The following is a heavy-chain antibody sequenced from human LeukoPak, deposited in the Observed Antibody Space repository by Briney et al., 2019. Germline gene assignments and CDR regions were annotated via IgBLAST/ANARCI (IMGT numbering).Heavy chain of an antibody. CDR2: INPNSGGT. J-gene: IGHJ5*02. CDR1: GYTFTGYY. V-gene: IGHV1-2*02. Sequence: ASVNVSCKASGYTFTGYYMHWVRQAPGQGLEWMGWINPNSGGTNYAQKSQGRVTMTRDTSISTAYMELSRLRSDDTAVYYCARDGVLGYCSGSSCSGGWFDPWGQGTLVTVSS. CDR3: ARDGVLGYCSGSSCSGGWFDP. D-gene: IGHD2-15*01.